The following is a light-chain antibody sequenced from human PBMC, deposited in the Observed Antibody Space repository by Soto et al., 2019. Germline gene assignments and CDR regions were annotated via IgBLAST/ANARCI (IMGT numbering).Light chain of an antibody. CDR2: DVT. V-gene: IGLV2-14*03. Sequence: QSALTQPASVSGSPGQSITISCSGTPSDIGAYNYVSWYQLLPGKAPKVIIYDVTNRPSGVSSRFSGSKSGITASLTISGLQAEDEANYYCGSYTISSTLMIFGGGTKLTVL. CDR1: PSDIGAYNY. CDR3: GSYTISSTLMI. J-gene: IGLJ2*01.